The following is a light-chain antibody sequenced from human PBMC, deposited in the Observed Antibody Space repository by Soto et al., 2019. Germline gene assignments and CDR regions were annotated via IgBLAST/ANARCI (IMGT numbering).Light chain of an antibody. CDR3: QQYKNWPLT. V-gene: IGKV3D-15*01. Sequence: EIVITQSPATMSVSPGDRATLSCRASQSVDNDLAWYQQKTGQPPRLLIYDGSTRATGIPARFSGSQSGTEFTLTISRLLAEDFAVYACQQYKNWPLTFGRGTKGDIK. CDR2: DGS. CDR1: QSVDND. J-gene: IGKJ4*01.